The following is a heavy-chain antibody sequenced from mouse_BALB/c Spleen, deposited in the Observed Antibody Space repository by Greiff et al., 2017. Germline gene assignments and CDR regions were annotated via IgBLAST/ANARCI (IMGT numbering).Heavy chain of an antibody. J-gene: IGHJ4*01. CDR3: TRSGYGNLGAMDY. CDR2: IDPETGGT. CDR1: GYTFTDYE. D-gene: IGHD2-10*02. V-gene: IGHV1-15*01. Sequence: VKLVESGAELVRPGASVTLSCKASGYTFTDYEMHWVKQTPVHGLEWIGAIDPETGGTAYNQKFKGKATLTADKSSSTAYMELRSLTSEDSAVYYCTRSGYGNLGAMDYWGQGTSVTVSS.